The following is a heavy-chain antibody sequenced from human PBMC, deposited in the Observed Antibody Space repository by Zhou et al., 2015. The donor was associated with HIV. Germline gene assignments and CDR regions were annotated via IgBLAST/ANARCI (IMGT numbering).Heavy chain of an antibody. V-gene: IGHV1-69*06. Sequence: QVQLVQSGAEVKKPGSSVKVSCKTSGDTFSAYSISWVRQAPGQGLEWMGGIIPVFGTANYAQKFQGRVSITADRSTSTAYMELRSLRSEDTAVYYCARDRGAARPDWRYFDLWGRGTLVTVSS. CDR2: IIPVFGTA. D-gene: IGHD6-6*01. CDR1: GDTFSAYS. J-gene: IGHJ2*01. CDR3: ARDRGAARPDWRYFDL.